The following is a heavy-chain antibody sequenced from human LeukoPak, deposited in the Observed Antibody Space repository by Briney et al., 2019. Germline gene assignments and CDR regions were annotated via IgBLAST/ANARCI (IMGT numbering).Heavy chain of an antibody. CDR3: ARERFEQLPAFDY. D-gene: IGHD6-6*01. CDR1: GYSISSGYY. J-gene: IGHJ4*02. V-gene: IGHV4-38-2*02. Sequence: SETLSLTCTVSGYSISSGYYWGWIRQPPGKGLEWIGSIYYSGSTYYNPSLKSRVTISVDTSKNQFSLKLSSVTAADTAVYYCARERFEQLPAFDYWGQGTLVTVSS. CDR2: IYYSGST.